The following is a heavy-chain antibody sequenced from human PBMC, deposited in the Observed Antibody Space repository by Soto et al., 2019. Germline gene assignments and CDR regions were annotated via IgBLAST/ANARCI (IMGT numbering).Heavy chain of an antibody. CDR3: ARRYGLSAFDI. J-gene: IGHJ3*02. CDR1: GGSISRYY. Sequence: ETLSLTCTVSGGSISRYYWSWIRQHPGKGLEWIGYIYYSGSTNYNPSLKSRVTISVDTSKNQFSLKLSSVTAADTAVYFCARRYGLSAFDIWGQGTMVTVSS. D-gene: IGHD3-10*01. CDR2: IYYSGST. V-gene: IGHV4-59*08.